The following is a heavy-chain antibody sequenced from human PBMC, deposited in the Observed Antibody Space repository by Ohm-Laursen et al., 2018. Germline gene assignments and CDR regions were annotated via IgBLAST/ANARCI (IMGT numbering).Heavy chain of an antibody. CDR1: GFTFDDYA. D-gene: IGHD3-10*01. CDR3: AKDADPDISGSSANYFDY. Sequence: RSLRLSCSASGFTFDDYAMHWVRQAPGKGLEWVSGISWNSGSIGYADSVKGRFTISRDNAKNSLYLQMNSLRAEDTALYYCAKDADPDISGSSANYFDYWGQGTLVTVSS. J-gene: IGHJ4*02. V-gene: IGHV3-9*01. CDR2: ISWNSGSI.